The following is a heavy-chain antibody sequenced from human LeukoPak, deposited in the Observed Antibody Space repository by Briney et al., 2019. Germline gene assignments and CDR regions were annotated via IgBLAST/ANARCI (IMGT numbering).Heavy chain of an antibody. CDR1: GFTFSNAW. D-gene: IGHD4-17*01. V-gene: IGHV3-15*01. Sequence: PGGSLRLSCAASGFTFSNAWMSWVRQAPGKGLEWVGRIKSKTDGGTTDYAAPVKGRFTISRDDSKNTLYLQMNSLETEDTAVYYCTTEGVPTVTDGRVYWGQGTLVTVSS. J-gene: IGHJ4*02. CDR2: IKSKTDGGTT. CDR3: TTEGVPTVTDGRVY.